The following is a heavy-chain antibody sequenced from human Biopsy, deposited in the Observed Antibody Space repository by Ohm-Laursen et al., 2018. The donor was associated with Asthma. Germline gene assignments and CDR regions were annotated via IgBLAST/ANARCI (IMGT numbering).Heavy chain of an antibody. J-gene: IGHJ4*02. CDR2: INSVFGTT. CDR3: ARKAGSCISRTCYSLDF. Sequence: VASVKVSCKPLGGTFNTYVIGWVRQAPGQGLEWMGGINSVFGTTTYPQKLQDRVTITADDSTSTVYMELSSLRSEDTAVYYCARKAGSCISRTCYSLDFWGQGTLVTVSS. V-gene: IGHV1-69*13. D-gene: IGHD2-2*01. CDR1: GGTFNTYV.